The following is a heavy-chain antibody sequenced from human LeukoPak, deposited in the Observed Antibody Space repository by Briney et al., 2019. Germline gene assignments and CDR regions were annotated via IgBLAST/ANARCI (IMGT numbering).Heavy chain of an antibody. J-gene: IGHJ6*03. D-gene: IGHD3-9*01. CDR2: INHSGST. Sequence: PSETLSLTCAVYGGSFSGYYWSWIRQPPGKGLEWIGEINHSGSTNYNPSLKSRVTISVDTSKNQFSLKLSSVTAADTAVYYCARRLRYFDWLSNNYYYYMDVWGKGTTVTISS. CDR1: GGSFSGYY. CDR3: ARRLRYFDWLSNNYYYYMDV. V-gene: IGHV4-34*01.